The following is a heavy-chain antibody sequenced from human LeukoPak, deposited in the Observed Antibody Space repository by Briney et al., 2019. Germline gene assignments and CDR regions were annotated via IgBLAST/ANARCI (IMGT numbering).Heavy chain of an antibody. Sequence: SETLSLTCTVSGGSISSYYWTWIRQPPGKGLEWIGYIYHRGSANYNPSLKSRVTISVDASKNQFSLTLSSVTAADAAVYYCARAGDYYVSGSYLGYWGQGTLVTVSS. J-gene: IGHJ4*02. CDR2: IYHRGSA. CDR1: GGSISSYY. V-gene: IGHV4-59*01. D-gene: IGHD3-10*01. CDR3: ARAGDYYVSGSYLGY.